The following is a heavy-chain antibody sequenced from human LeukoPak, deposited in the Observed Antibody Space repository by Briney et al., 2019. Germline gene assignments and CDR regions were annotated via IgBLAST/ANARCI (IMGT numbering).Heavy chain of an antibody. CDR1: GFTFSSYG. Sequence: HPGGSLRLSCAASGFTFSSYGMHWVRQAPGKGLEWVAVISYDGSNKYYADSVKGRFTISRDNSKNTLYLQMNSLRAEDTAVYYCAKDYRYCSSTSCPRGAIPYYYGMDVWGQGTTVTVSS. CDR3: AKDYRYCSSTSCPRGAIPYYYGMDV. V-gene: IGHV3-30*18. D-gene: IGHD2-2*01. J-gene: IGHJ6*02. CDR2: ISYDGSNK.